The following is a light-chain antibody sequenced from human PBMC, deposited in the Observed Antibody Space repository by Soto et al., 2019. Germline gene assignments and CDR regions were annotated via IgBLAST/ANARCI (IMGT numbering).Light chain of an antibody. Sequence: DIQMTQSPSSLSASVVDRVTITCRASQNINNYLNWYRQKPGKAPDLLIYATSSLHNGVPSRFSGTGSGTDFTLTISSLQSEDFATYYCQQSYTSPHLTFGGGTKVDIK. V-gene: IGKV1-39*01. CDR2: ATS. CDR3: QQSYTSPHLT. J-gene: IGKJ4*01. CDR1: QNINNY.